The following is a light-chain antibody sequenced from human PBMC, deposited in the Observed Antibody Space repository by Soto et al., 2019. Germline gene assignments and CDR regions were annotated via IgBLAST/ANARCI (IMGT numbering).Light chain of an antibody. Sequence: DIVMTQSPLSLPVTPGEPASISCRSSQSLLHSNGYNYLDWYLQKPGQSPQLLIYLGSNRASAVPDRFSGSGSGTDFTRKISRVEAEDVGVYYCMQALQTPRTFGQGTKVEIK. CDR3: MQALQTPRT. CDR2: LGS. J-gene: IGKJ1*01. V-gene: IGKV2-28*01. CDR1: QSLLHSNGYNY.